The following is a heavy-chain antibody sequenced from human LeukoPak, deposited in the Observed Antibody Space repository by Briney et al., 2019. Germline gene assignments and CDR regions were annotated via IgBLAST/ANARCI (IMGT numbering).Heavy chain of an antibody. CDR3: ARGSWTH. CDR2: IYSGGST. Sequence: GGSLRLSCAASGYTVSSNSMSWVRQAPGKGLEWVSVIYSGGSTDYADSVKGRFTISRDNSKNTLYLQMNSLRAEDTAVYYCARGSWTHWGQGTLVTVSS. CDR1: GYTVSSNS. V-gene: IGHV3-66*01. J-gene: IGHJ4*02. D-gene: IGHD6-6*01.